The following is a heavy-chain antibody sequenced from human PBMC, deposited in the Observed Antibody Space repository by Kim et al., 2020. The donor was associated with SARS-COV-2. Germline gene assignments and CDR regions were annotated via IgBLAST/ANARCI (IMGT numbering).Heavy chain of an antibody. D-gene: IGHD5-12*01. J-gene: IGHJ3*02. CDR3: ASPSGGGYNYGAFDI. Sequence: GGSLRLSCAASGFTFSSYAMHWVRQAPGKGLEWVAVISYDGSNKYYADSVKGRFTISRDNSKNTLYLQMNSLRAEDTAVYYCASPSGGGYNYGAFDIWGQGTMVTVSS. CDR2: ISYDGSNK. CDR1: GFTFSSYA. V-gene: IGHV3-30*04.